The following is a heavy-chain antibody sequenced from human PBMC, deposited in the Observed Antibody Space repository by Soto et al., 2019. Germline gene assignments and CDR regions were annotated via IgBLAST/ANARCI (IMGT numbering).Heavy chain of an antibody. Sequence: QVQLVESGGGVVPPGRSLRLSCAASGFTFSSYGMHWVRQAPGKGLEWVAVIWYDGSNKYYADSVKGRFTISRDNSKNTLYLQMNSLRAEDTAVYYCARGIYSSGPVDYWGQGTLVTVSS. CDR1: GFTFSSYG. D-gene: IGHD6-19*01. CDR2: IWYDGSNK. V-gene: IGHV3-33*01. CDR3: ARGIYSSGPVDY. J-gene: IGHJ4*02.